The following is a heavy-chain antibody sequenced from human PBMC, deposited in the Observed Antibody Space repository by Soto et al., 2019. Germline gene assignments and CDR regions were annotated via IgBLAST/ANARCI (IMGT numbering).Heavy chain of an antibody. J-gene: IGHJ4*02. CDR3: ATDLTVTRSFDY. V-gene: IGHV1-24*01. CDR2: FDPEDGET. D-gene: IGHD4-17*01. CDR1: GYTLTELS. Sequence: ASVKVSCKVSGYTLTELSMHWVRQAPGKGLEWMGGFDPEDGETIYAQKFQGRVTVTEDTSTDTAHMELSSLRSEDTAVYYCATDLTVTRSFDYWGQGTLVTVSS.